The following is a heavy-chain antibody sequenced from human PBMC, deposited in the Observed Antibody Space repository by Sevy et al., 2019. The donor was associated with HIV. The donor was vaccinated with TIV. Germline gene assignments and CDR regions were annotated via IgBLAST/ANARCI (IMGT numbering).Heavy chain of an antibody. J-gene: IGHJ3*02. V-gene: IGHV3-23*01. CDR1: GFTFSSYA. D-gene: IGHD6-19*01. CDR3: TKDRGGGSSGWIVDAFDS. CDR2: ISGSGGST. Sequence: GGSLRLSCAASGFTFSSYAMSWVRQAPGKGLEWVSAISGSGGSTYYADSVKGRFTISRDNSKNTLYLQMNSLRAEDTDVYYCTKDRGGGSSGWIVDAFDSWGQGTMVTVSS.